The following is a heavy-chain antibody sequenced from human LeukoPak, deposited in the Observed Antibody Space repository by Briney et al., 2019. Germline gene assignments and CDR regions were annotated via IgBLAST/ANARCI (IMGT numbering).Heavy chain of an antibody. V-gene: IGHV4-34*01. CDR2: INHSGST. CDR3: AGLGGTKDY. D-gene: IGHD3-10*01. CDR1: GGSFSGYY. Sequence: SETLSLTCAVYGGSFSGYYWSWIRQPPGKGLEWIGEINHSGSTNYNPSLKSRVTISVDTSKNQFSLKLSSVTAADTAVYYCAGLGGTKDYWGQGTLVTVSS. J-gene: IGHJ4*02.